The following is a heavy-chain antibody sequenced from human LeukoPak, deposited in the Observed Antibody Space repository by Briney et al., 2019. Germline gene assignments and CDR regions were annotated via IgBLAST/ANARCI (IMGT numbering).Heavy chain of an antibody. V-gene: IGHV3-23*01. Sequence: PGGSLRLSCAASGFTFSSYSMNWVRQAPGKGLEWVSAISGSGGSTYYADSVKGRFTISRDNSKNTLYLQMNSLRAEDTAVYYCAKSTDYGDYHDAFDIWGQGTMVTVSS. CDR1: GFTFSSYS. CDR2: ISGSGGST. CDR3: AKSTDYGDYHDAFDI. J-gene: IGHJ3*02. D-gene: IGHD4-17*01.